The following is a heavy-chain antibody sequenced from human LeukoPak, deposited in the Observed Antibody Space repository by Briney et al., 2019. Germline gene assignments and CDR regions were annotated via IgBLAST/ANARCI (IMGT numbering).Heavy chain of an antibody. Sequence: GGSLRLSCAASGFTLSTFAMIWVRQPPGKGLEWVSSIFPSGGEIHYADSVRGRFTISRDNAKNSLYLQMNSLRAEDTAVYYCARVGLYSSNAWGLGAFDMWGQGTMVTVSS. J-gene: IGHJ3*02. CDR3: ARVGLYSSNAWGLGAFDM. CDR2: IFPSGGEI. V-gene: IGHV3-21*01. CDR1: GFTLSTFA. D-gene: IGHD6-13*01.